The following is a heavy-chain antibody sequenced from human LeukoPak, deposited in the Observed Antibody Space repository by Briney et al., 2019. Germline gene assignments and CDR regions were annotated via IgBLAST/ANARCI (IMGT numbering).Heavy chain of an antibody. V-gene: IGHV6-1*01. D-gene: IGHD3-10*01. CDR3: ASLVRFGSGSHFDY. Sequence: SQTLSLTCGISGGSVSSNSAAWHWIRQSPSRGLEWLGRTYYKSKWYNDYAVSVKSRITINPDTSKNQFSLKLSSVTAADTAVYYCASLVRFGSGSHFDYWGQGTLVTASS. CDR1: GGSVSSNSAA. CDR2: TYYKSKWYN. J-gene: IGHJ4*02.